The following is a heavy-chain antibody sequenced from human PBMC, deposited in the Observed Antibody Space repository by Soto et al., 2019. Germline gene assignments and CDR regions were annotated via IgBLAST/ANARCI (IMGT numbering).Heavy chain of an antibody. CDR1: GFTFSSYG. J-gene: IGHJ6*02. CDR2: ISYDGSNK. D-gene: IGHD6-13*01. Sequence: GGSLRLSCAASGFTFSSYGMHWVRQAPGKGLEWVAVISYDGSNKYYADSVKGRFTISRDNSKNTLYLQMNSLRAEDTAVYYCAKDDAAAAGKNYYYYGMDVWGQGTTVTVS. CDR3: AKDDAAAAGKNYYYYGMDV. V-gene: IGHV3-30*18.